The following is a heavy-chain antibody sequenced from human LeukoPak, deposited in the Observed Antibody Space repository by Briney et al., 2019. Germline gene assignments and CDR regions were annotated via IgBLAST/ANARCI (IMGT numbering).Heavy chain of an antibody. Sequence: ASVKVSCKASGYTFTSYYMHWVRQAPGQGLEWMGIINPSGGSTSYAQKFQGRVTMTRDTSTSTVYMELSSLRSEDTAVYYCARDHFRTTVTTNFDYWGQGTLVTVSS. D-gene: IGHD4-17*01. CDR2: INPSGGST. CDR1: GYTFTSYY. J-gene: IGHJ4*02. V-gene: IGHV1-46*01. CDR3: ARDHFRTTVTTNFDY.